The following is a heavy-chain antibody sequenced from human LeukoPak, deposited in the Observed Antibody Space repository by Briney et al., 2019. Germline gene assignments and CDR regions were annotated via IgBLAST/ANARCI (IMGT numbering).Heavy chain of an antibody. CDR3: AREGRVVRGSYDDWFDP. V-gene: IGHV3-48*01. CDR2: ISGSSSAI. CDR1: GFAFSIYS. D-gene: IGHD1-26*01. J-gene: IGHJ5*02. Sequence: PGGSLRLSCAAPGFAFSIYSMNWVRQAPGKGPEWVSYISGSSSAIYYADSVKGRFIISRDNAKNSLYLQMTSLRAEDTAVYYCAREGRVVRGSYDDWFDPWGQGTLVTVSS.